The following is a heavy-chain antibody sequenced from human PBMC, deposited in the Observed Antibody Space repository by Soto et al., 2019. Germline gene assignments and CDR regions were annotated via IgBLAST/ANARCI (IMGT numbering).Heavy chain of an antibody. D-gene: IGHD1-1*01. J-gene: IGHJ2*01. V-gene: IGHV3-33*01. CDR2: IWNDGSKK. CDR1: GFVYNTYA. CDR3: VRGIPFQYSNNWLHWYFDL. Sequence: VGSLRLSCAASGFVYNTYAMHWVRLSPGKGLEWVALIWNDGSKKYYVDSVKGRFTISRDNSQNTLSLQMDSLRGEDTAAYFCVRGIPFQYSNNWLHWYFDLWGRGTQVTVSS.